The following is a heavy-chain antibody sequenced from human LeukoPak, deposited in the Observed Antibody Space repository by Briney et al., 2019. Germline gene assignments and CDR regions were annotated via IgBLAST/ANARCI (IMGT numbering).Heavy chain of an antibody. V-gene: IGHV1-46*01. CDR1: GYTFTTYN. CDR3: ARDFGDYLHFDY. D-gene: IGHD4-17*01. CDR2: INPSGGST. Sequence: GASVTVSCKASGYTFTTYNIHWVRQAPGQGLEWMGIINPSGGSTSYAQKFQGRVTLTRDMSTRTVYMELSSLRSEDTAVYYCARDFGDYLHFDYWGQGTLVTVSS. J-gene: IGHJ4*02.